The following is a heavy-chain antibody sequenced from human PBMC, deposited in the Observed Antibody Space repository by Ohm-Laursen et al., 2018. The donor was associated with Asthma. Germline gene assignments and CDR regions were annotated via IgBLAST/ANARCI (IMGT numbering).Heavy chain of an antibody. CDR3: AREWGGMDV. V-gene: IGHV3-48*01. D-gene: IGHD3-16*01. CDR2: ISSSSSTI. CDR1: AFTFSLYS. Sequence: SLRLSCAASAFTFSLYSMNWVRQAPGKGLEWVSYISSSSSTIYYADSVKGRFTISRENAKNSLYLQMNNLRAEDAAIYYCAREWGGMDVWGQGTTVTVSS. J-gene: IGHJ6*02.